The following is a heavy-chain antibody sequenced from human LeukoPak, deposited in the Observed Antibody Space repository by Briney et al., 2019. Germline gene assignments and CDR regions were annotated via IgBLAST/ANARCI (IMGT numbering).Heavy chain of an antibody. Sequence: ASVKVSCKASGYTFTGYYMHWVRQAPGQGLEWMGWISAYNGNTNYAQKLQGRVTMTTDTSTSTAYMELRSLRSDDTAVYYCARVGRRVGYCTSISCSFDYWGQGTLLTVSS. V-gene: IGHV1-18*04. CDR3: ARVGRRVGYCTSISCSFDY. CDR1: GYTFTGYY. J-gene: IGHJ4*02. D-gene: IGHD2-2*01. CDR2: ISAYNGNT.